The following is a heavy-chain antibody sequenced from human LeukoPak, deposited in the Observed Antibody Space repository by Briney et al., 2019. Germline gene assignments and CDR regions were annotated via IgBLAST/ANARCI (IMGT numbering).Heavy chain of an antibody. CDR3: ARAPTMVRGVIIIPLYGMDV. CDR2: IIPIFGTA. Sequence: APVKVSCKASGGTFSSYAISWVRQAPGQGLEWMGGIIPIFGTANYAQKFQGRVTITADESTSTAYMELSSLRSEDTAVYYCARAPTMVRGVIIIPLYGMDVWGKGTTVTVSS. CDR1: GGTFSSYA. V-gene: IGHV1-69*13. D-gene: IGHD3-10*01. J-gene: IGHJ6*04.